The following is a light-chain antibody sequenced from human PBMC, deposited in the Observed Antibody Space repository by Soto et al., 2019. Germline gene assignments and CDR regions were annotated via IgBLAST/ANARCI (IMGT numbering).Light chain of an antibody. CDR1: HTMSSD. J-gene: IGKJ2*01. Sequence: DIQLTQSTSSLSASIGDRVTITCRASHTMSSDLNWYQQKPGQAPKLLIYRASSLQSGVPSRFSGSGSGTDFTLTISSLQPADFATYYCQQSHYTPYTFGQGTKLDIK. V-gene: IGKV1-39*01. CDR3: QQSHYTPYT. CDR2: RAS.